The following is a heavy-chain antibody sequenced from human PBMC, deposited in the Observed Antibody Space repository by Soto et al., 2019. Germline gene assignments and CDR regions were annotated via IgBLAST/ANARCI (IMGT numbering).Heavy chain of an antibody. CDR2: ITSKSTTI. Sequence: GGSLRLSCAASGFTFSSYSMNWVRQAPGQGLEWVSYITSKSTTIKYADSVKGRFTVSRDNAKNSLYLQLNSLRDEDTAVYYCAREMGACSDSSCYPGPYDSWGQGTLVTVSS. CDR1: GFTFSSYS. V-gene: IGHV3-48*02. D-gene: IGHD3-16*01. J-gene: IGHJ5*02. CDR3: AREMGACSDSSCYPGPYDS.